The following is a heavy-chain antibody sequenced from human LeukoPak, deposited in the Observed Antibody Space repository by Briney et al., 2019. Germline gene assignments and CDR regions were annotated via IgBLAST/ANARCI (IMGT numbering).Heavy chain of an antibody. V-gene: IGHV3-30*14. CDR2: ISYDGSNK. CDR3: ARAYYYGSGSYWHAFDI. J-gene: IGHJ3*02. D-gene: IGHD3-10*01. CDR1: GFTFSSYA. Sequence: GGSLRLSCAASGFTFSSYAMHWVRQAPGKGLEWVAVISYDGSNKYYADSVKGRFTISRDNSKNTLYLQMNSLRAEDTAVYYCARAYYYGSGSYWHAFDIWGQGTMVTVSS.